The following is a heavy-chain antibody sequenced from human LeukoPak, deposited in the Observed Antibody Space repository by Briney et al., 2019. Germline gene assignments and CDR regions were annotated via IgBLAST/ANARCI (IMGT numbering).Heavy chain of an antibody. CDR3: ARVRGRGYKYFDY. J-gene: IGHJ4*02. V-gene: IGHV4-30-2*01. CDR2: IYHSGST. CDR1: GGSISSGGYY. D-gene: IGHD5-24*01. Sequence: PSQTLSLTCTVSGGSISSGGYYWSWIRQPPGKGLEWIGYIYHSGSTYYNPSLKSRVTISVDRSKNQFSLKLSSVTAADTAVYYCARVRGRGYKYFDYWGQGTLVTVSS.